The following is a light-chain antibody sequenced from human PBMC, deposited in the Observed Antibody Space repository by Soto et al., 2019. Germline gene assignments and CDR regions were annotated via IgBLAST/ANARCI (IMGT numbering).Light chain of an antibody. V-gene: IGKV1-8*01. J-gene: IGKJ5*01. CDR3: QQYDILPIT. CDR1: QGISSY. CDR2: AAS. Sequence: AIRLTQSPSSFSASAGDRVTITCRASQGISSYLAWYQQKPGKAPKLLIYAASTLQSGVPSRFSGSGSGTHFTFTISSLQTEDIGTYYCQQYDILPITFGRGTRLEI.